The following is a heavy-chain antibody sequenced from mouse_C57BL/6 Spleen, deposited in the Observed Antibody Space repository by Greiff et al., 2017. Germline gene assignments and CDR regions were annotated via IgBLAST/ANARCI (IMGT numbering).Heavy chain of an antibody. Sequence: VQLQQSGAELMKPGASVKLSCKATGYTFPGYWIAWVKQRPGHGLAWIGEILPGSGSTNYTEKFNGKATFTSDTSSNTAYMKISSLTTEDSAIYYCARWGGSMDYWGQGTSGTGSS. CDR3: ARWGGSMDY. CDR2: ILPGSGST. CDR1: GYTFPGYW. J-gene: IGHJ4*01. V-gene: IGHV1-9*01.